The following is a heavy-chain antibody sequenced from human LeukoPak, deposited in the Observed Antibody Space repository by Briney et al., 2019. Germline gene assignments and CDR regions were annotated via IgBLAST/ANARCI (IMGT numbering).Heavy chain of an antibody. Sequence: ASVKVSCKASGYAFTGYYIYWVRQAPGQGLEWMGRINPNSGGTDYAQKFQGRVTMTRDTSISTAYMELSRLRSDDTAVYYCARDRGDTTECYLDYWGQGTLVTVSS. CDR3: ARDRGDTTECYLDY. V-gene: IGHV1-2*06. CDR2: INPNSGGT. D-gene: IGHD1-1*01. J-gene: IGHJ4*02. CDR1: GYAFTGYY.